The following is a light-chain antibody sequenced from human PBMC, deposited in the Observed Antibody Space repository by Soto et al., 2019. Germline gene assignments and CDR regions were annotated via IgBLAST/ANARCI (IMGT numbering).Light chain of an antibody. CDR3: CSYTSSSTLVV. CDR1: SSDVGSYNL. V-gene: IGLV2-14*02. CDR2: EGS. J-gene: IGLJ2*01. Sequence: QSALTQPASVSGSPGQSITISCTGTSSDVGSYNLVSWYQQHPGKAPKLMIYEGSKRPSGVSHRFSGSKSGNTASLTISGVQADDEDDYYYCSYTSSSTLVVFGGGTKLTVL.